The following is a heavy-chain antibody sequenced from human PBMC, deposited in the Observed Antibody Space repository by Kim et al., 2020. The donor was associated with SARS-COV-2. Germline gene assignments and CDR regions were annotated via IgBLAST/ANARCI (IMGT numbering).Heavy chain of an antibody. CDR3: ARPLRTSALPWIQLWSLGFDY. CDR2: IKQDGSEK. D-gene: IGHD5-18*01. J-gene: IGHJ4*02. Sequence: GGSLRLSCAASGFTFSSYWMSWVRQAPGKGLEWVANIKQDGSEKYYVDSVKGRFTISRDNAKNSLYLQMNSLRAEDTAVYYCARPLRTSALPWIQLWSLGFDYWGQGTLVTVSS. V-gene: IGHV3-7*01. CDR1: GFTFSSYW.